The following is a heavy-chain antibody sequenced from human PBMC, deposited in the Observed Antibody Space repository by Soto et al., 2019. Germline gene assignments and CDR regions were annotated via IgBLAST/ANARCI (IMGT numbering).Heavy chain of an antibody. V-gene: IGHV1-8*01. D-gene: IGHD3-16*02. CDR2: MNPNSGNT. CDR1: GYTFTSYD. Sequence: ASVKVSCKASGYTFTSYDINWVRQATGQGLEWMGWMNPNSGNTGYAQKFQGRVTMTRNTSISTAYMELSSLRSEDTAVYYCARGRRYDYVWGSYRWDNDAFDIRGQGTMVTVSS. J-gene: IGHJ3*02. CDR3: ARGRRYDYVWGSYRWDNDAFDI.